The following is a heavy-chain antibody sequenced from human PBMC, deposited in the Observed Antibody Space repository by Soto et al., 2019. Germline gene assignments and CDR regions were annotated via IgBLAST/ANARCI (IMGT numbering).Heavy chain of an antibody. CDR2: ISSSSSYI. CDR1: GFTFSNCA. Sequence: EVQLVESGGGLVTPGGSQRLSCVASGFTFSNCAMNWVRQAPGKGLEWVSFISSSSSYIYYADSVKGRFTISRDNAKNSLYLQMSSLRAEDTAVYYCASDLPSGSVNYLGLNWARGTLVIVSS. D-gene: IGHD3-10*01. V-gene: IGHV3-21*02. J-gene: IGHJ4*02. CDR3: ASDLPSGSVNYLGLN.